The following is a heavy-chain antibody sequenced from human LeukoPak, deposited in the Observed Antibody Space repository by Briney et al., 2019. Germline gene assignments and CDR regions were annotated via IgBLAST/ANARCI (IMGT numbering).Heavy chain of an antibody. CDR2: IHPRGTI. CDR3: ARGTDRSKIAY. V-gene: IGHV4-34*01. CDR1: GGSFSGYY. J-gene: IGHJ4*02. Sequence: PSETLSLTCAVYGGSFSGYYWSWIRQPPGEGLEWIGEIHPRGTIDYNPSLTSRDTISGDTCQNQFSLKLTSVTAADTAVYYCARGTDRSKIAYWGQGTLVTVSS. D-gene: IGHD3-22*01.